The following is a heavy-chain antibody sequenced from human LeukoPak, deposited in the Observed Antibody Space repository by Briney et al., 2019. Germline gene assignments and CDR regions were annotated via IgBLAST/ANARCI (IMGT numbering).Heavy chain of an antibody. D-gene: IGHD3-3*01. CDR1: GFTFSDFA. J-gene: IGHJ3*02. CDR3: AKDAFSYNGVFDPSDI. V-gene: IGHV3-23*01. Sequence: PGGSLRLSCVASGFTFSDFAMSWVRQTPGKRLEWVASTDGTGGDSCYADAVKGRFTISRDDSRDTLYLQMNSLKAEDTAVYYCAKDAFSYNGVFDPSDIWGQGTMVTVSS. CDR2: TDGTGGDS.